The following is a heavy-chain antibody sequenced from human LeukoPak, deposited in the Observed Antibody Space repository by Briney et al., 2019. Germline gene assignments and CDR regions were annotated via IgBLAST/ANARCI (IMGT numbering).Heavy chain of an antibody. CDR3: SRTRYSSTWYLQTFELDY. V-gene: IGHV3-21*01. D-gene: IGHD2-2*01. Sequence: GGSLRLSCAVSGCTFRSYSMNWVRQAPAPGLGWVWSVSTSCSYRTYADSVKSRFTIFTDDATNSLYLLKHSPRAEDTTVYFCSRTRYSSTWYLQTFELDYWGQGTLVTVSS. CDR2: VSTSCSYR. J-gene: IGHJ4*02. CDR1: GCTFRSYS.